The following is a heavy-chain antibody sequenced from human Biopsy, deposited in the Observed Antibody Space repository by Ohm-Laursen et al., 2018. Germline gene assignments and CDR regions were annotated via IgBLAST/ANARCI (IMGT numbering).Heavy chain of an antibody. CDR3: ATGPVQMVYANLRGEFAS. V-gene: IGHV3-23*01. Sequence: GSLRLSCAASGFTFTNYAMSWVRQAPGKGLEWVSSISASDDSKYYGDSVKGRFTISRDSSTNTHYLQMNGLRADDTAVYYCATGPVQMVYANLRGEFASWGQGALVTVSS. CDR2: ISASDDSK. CDR1: GFTFTNYA. J-gene: IGHJ5*02. D-gene: IGHD2-8*01.